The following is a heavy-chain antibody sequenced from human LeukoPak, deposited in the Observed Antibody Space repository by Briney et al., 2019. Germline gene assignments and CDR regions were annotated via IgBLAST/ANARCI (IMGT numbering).Heavy chain of an antibody. Sequence: ASVKVSCKASGYTFTGYYMHWVRQAPGQGLEWMGWINPNSGGTNYAQKFQGRVTMTRDTSISTAYMELSRLRSDDTAVYYCAREITVGAHRAGDYWGQGTLVTVSS. D-gene: IGHD1-26*01. CDR1: GYTFTGYY. CDR2: INPNSGGT. CDR3: AREITVGAHRAGDY. V-gene: IGHV1-2*02. J-gene: IGHJ4*02.